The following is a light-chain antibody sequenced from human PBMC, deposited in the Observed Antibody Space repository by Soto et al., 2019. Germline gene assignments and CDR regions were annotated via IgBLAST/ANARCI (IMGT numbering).Light chain of an antibody. Sequence: QSVLTQPPSVSGSPGQSVAISCTGTSSDVGIYNRVSWFRQPPGTAPKLMIYEVSNRPSGVPDRFSGSKSGNTASLTISGLQYEDEADYYCSLQTSSSVWVFGGGTQLTVL. CDR3: SLQTSSSVWV. J-gene: IGLJ3*02. CDR2: EVS. V-gene: IGLV2-18*01. CDR1: SSDVGIYNR.